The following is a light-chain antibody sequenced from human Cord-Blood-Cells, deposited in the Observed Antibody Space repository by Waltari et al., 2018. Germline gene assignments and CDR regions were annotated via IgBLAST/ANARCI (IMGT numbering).Light chain of an antibody. CDR2: QDS. CDR3: QAWDSSTAV. CDR1: KLGDKY. V-gene: IGLV3-1*01. Sequence: SYELTQPPSASVSPDQTASIPCSGDKLGDKYACWYQQKPGQSPVLVIYQDSKRPSGIPERFSGSNSGNTATLTISGTQAMDEADYYCQAWDSSTAVFGGGTKLTVL. J-gene: IGLJ2*01.